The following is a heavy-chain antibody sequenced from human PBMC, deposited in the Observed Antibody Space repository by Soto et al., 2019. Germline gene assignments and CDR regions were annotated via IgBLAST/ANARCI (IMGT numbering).Heavy chain of an antibody. Sequence: LRLSCAASGFTFSSYAMSWVRQAPGKGLEWVSAISGSGGSTYYADSVKGRFTISRDNSKNTLYLQMNSLRAEDTAVYYCAKAKYDSSGYYSYYYYGMDVWGQGTTVTVSS. CDR2: ISGSGGST. CDR3: AKAKYDSSGYYSYYYYGMDV. CDR1: GFTFSSYA. V-gene: IGHV3-23*01. J-gene: IGHJ6*02. D-gene: IGHD3-22*01.